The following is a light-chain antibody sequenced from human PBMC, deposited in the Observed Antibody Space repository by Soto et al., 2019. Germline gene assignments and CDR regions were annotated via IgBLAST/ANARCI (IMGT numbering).Light chain of an antibody. J-gene: IGKJ4*01. CDR1: QGISSY. CDR2: AAS. V-gene: IGKV1-9*01. Sequence: DIQLTQSPSFLSASVGDRVTITCRASQGISSYLAWYQQKPGKAPKLLIYAASTLQSGVPSRFSCSGSGKEFTLTISSLQPEDFATYCCQQLNSYPLTFGGGTKVEIK. CDR3: QQLNSYPLT.